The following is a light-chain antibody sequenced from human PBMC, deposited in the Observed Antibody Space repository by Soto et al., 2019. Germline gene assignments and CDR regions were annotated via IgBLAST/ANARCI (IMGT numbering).Light chain of an antibody. CDR3: QQYYSYPPT. J-gene: IGKJ5*01. CDR2: GAS. CDR1: QGISSY. V-gene: IGKV1-8*01. Sequence: AIRMTHSPSSLSASTGDRVTITCRASQGISSYLAWYQQKPGKAPKLLIYGASTLQSGVPSRFSGSGSGTDFTLTISCMQSEDFATYYCQQYYSYPPTFGQGTRLEI.